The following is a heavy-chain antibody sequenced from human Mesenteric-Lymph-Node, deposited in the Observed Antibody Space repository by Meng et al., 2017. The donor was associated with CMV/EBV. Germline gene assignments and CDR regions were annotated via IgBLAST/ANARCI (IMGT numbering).Heavy chain of an antibody. J-gene: IGHJ6*02. V-gene: IGHV4-39*07. D-gene: IGHD2-2*01. Sequence: SETLSLTCTVSGGSISSSSYYWGWIRQPPGRGLEWIGNIYYSGRTYYNPSLKSRVTISLDTSENQFSLKLSSVTAADTAVYYCARAKLGYCSSTSCPRHYYGMDVWGQGTTVTVSS. CDR1: GGSISSSSYY. CDR3: ARAKLGYCSSTSCPRHYYGMDV. CDR2: IYYSGRT.